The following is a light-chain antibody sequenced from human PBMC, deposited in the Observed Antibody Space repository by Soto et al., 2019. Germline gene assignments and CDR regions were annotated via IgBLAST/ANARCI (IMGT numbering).Light chain of an antibody. CDR3: GAYTGATLPVV. CDR2: DVS. CDR1: SSDVGGYNY. Sequence: QSVLTQPASVSGSPGQSIAISCTGTSSDVGGYNYVSWYQQYPGEAPKLLIYDVSNRPSGMSDRFSGSKSGNAASLTISGFRAEAEVGYYCGAYTGATLPVVFGGGTKLPVL. V-gene: IGLV2-14*01. J-gene: IGLJ2*01.